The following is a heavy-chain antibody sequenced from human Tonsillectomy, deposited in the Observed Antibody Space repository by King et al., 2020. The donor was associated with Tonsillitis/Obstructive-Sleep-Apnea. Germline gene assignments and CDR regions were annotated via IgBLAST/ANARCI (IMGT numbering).Heavy chain of an antibody. CDR3: ARRHSVTVVPFDY. J-gene: IGHJ4*02. CDR2: INHSGST. CDR1: GESFSGHY. Sequence: VQLQQWGAGLLKPSETLSLTCAVYGESFSGHYWSWIRQPPGEGLEWIGEINHSGSTNYNPSLKSRVTISVDTSKNQFSLNLSSVTAADTAVYYCARRHSVTVVPFDYWGQGTLVTVSS. D-gene: IGHD1-20*01. V-gene: IGHV4-34*01.